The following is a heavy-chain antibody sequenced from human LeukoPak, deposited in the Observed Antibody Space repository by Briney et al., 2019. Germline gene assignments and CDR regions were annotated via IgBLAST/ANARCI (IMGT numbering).Heavy chain of an antibody. J-gene: IGHJ4*01. CDR1: GFTFSDYY. Sequence: GGSLRLSCVASGFTFSDYYMSWIRQSPEKGLERVSYIDPSGDTISYADSVKGRFTISRDNAKKSLYLGMNALRAEDTAVYYCAGYTGHTTASPYFFDYWGQGTLVPVSS. D-gene: IGHD2/OR15-2a*01. CDR2: IDPSGDTI. V-gene: IGHV3-11*04. CDR3: AGYTGHTTASPYFFDY.